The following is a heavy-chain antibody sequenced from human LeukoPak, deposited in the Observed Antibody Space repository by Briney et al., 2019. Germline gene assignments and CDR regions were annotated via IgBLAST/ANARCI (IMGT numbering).Heavy chain of an antibody. D-gene: IGHD3-10*01. CDR2: IYSGGST. CDR3: AREFRGYYYYYGMDV. Sequence: GSLRLSCAASGFTVSSNYMSWVRQAPGKGLEWVSVIYSGGSTYYADSVKGRFTISRHNSKNTLYLQMNSLRAEDTAVYYCAREFRGYYYYYGMDVWGQGTTVTVSS. CDR1: GFTVSSNY. V-gene: IGHV3-53*04. J-gene: IGHJ6*02.